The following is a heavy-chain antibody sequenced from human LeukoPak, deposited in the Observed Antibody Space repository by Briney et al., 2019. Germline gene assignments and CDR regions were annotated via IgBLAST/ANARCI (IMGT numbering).Heavy chain of an antibody. V-gene: IGHV1-8*02. J-gene: IGHJ4*02. CDR2: MNPNSGNT. CDR3: ARGDYGGNSNY. D-gene: IGHD4-23*01. Sequence: ASVKVSCKASGGTFSSYAIGWVRQAPGQGLEWMGWMNPNSGNTGYAQKFQGRVTMTRNTSISTAYMELSSLRSEDTAVYYCARGDYGGNSNYWGQGTLVTVSS. CDR1: GGTFSSYA.